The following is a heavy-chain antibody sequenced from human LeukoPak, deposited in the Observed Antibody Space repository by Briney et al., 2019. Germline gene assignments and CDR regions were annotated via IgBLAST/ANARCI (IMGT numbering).Heavy chain of an antibody. CDR1: GFTFSSYS. CDR3: ARARTAMVRGDTFDY. J-gene: IGHJ4*02. D-gene: IGHD3-10*01. Sequence: GGSLRLSCAASGFTFSSYSMNWVRQAPGKGLEWVSSIGSSSSYIYYADSVKGRFTISRDNAKNSLYLQMNSLRAEDTAVYYCARARTAMVRGDTFDYWGQGTLVTVSS. CDR2: IGSSSSYI. V-gene: IGHV3-21*01.